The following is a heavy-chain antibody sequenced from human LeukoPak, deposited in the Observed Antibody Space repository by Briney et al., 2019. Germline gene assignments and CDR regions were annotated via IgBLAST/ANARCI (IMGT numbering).Heavy chain of an antibody. V-gene: IGHV1-69*13. CDR3: ARDKPAAIRRYYYYGMDV. Sequence: GASVKVSCKASGGTFSSYAISWVRQAPGQGLEWMGGIIPIFSTANYAQKFQGRVTITADESTSTAYMELSSLRSEDTAVYYCARDKPAAIRRYYYYGMDVWGQGTAVTVSS. CDR2: IIPIFSTA. J-gene: IGHJ6*02. D-gene: IGHD2-2*01. CDR1: GGTFSSYA.